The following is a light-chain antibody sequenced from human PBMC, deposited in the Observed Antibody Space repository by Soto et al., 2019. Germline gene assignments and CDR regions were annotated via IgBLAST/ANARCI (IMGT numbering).Light chain of an antibody. V-gene: IGKV1-27*01. Sequence: DIQMTQSPSSLSASVGDRVTITCRASQGITNYLAWYQQKPGKVPKLLIYAASTLQSGVPSRFSGYGSGTDFILTIDSLQPEDVATYYCQKYDRVPGTFGQGTKVEI. CDR2: AAS. CDR1: QGITNY. J-gene: IGKJ1*01. CDR3: QKYDRVPGT.